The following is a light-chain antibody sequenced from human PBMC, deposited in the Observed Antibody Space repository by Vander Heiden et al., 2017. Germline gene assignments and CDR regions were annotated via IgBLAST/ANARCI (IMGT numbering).Light chain of an antibody. CDR1: QSCSRY. Sequence: ESVFTQSPATLSLPAGERATLSCRASQSCSRYLAWYQQKPGQAPRPLIYDASNRATGIPARSSGSGSWTDFTLPISSLEPEDFAVYYCQQRSNWPGLTFGGGTKVEIK. V-gene: IGKV3-11*01. CDR3: QQRSNWPGLT. J-gene: IGKJ4*01. CDR2: DAS.